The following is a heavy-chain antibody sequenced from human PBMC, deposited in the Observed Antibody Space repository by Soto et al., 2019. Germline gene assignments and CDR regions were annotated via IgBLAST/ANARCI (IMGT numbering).Heavy chain of an antibody. V-gene: IGHV3-30*18. Sequence: GGSLRLSCAASGFTFSSYGMHWVRQAPGKGLEWVAVISYDGSNKYYADSVKGRFTISRDNSKNTLYLQMNSLRAEDTAVYYCAKDLGCSSTSCYTYYYYYYGMDVWGQGTTVTVSS. J-gene: IGHJ6*02. CDR2: ISYDGSNK. CDR3: AKDLGCSSTSCYTYYYYYYGMDV. D-gene: IGHD2-2*02. CDR1: GFTFSSYG.